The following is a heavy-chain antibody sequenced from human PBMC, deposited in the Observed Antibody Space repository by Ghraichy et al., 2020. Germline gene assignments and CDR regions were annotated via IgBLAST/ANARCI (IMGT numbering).Heavy chain of an antibody. V-gene: IGHV3-74*03. J-gene: IGHJ4*02. CDR2: INSEGNTT. D-gene: IGHD6-13*01. CDR3: ARESGNSWYFDY. CDR1: GFTFTNYW. Sequence: GSLNISCAASGFTFTNYWMHWVRQAPGKGLVWVSRINSEGNTTPYADSVKGRFTISRDNAKNTLYLQMDSLRAEDTAVYYCARESGNSWYFDYWGQGTLVTVSS.